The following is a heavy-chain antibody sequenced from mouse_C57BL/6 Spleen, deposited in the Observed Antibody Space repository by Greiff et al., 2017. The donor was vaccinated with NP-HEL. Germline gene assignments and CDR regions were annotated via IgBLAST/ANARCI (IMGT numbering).Heavy chain of an antibody. Sequence: VQLQQPGAELVMPGASVKLSCKASGYTFTSYWMHWVKQRPGQGLEWIGEIDPSDSYTNYNQKFKGKSTLTVDKSSSTAYMQLSSLTSEDSAVYYCARSRSYDYDGSMDYWGQGTSVTVSS. CDR2: IDPSDSYT. J-gene: IGHJ4*01. CDR3: ARSRSYDYDGSMDY. V-gene: IGHV1-69*01. D-gene: IGHD2-4*01. CDR1: GYTFTSYW.